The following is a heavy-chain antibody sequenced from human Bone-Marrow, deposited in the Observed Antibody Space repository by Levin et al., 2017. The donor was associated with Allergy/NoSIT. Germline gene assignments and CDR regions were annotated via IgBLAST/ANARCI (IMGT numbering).Heavy chain of an antibody. Sequence: PSQTLSLTCAISGDRVSSTTAAWNWVRQSPSRGLEWLGRTYYRSTWFYDYAPSLISRISINPDTSKNQFSLQLNSVTPDDTAVYYCASHYSTMAARAFVYWGQGSLVTVSS. J-gene: IGHJ4*02. V-gene: IGHV6-1*01. CDR2: TYYRSTWFY. CDR3: ASHYSTMAARAFVY. D-gene: IGHD6-6*01. CDR1: GDRVSSTTAA.